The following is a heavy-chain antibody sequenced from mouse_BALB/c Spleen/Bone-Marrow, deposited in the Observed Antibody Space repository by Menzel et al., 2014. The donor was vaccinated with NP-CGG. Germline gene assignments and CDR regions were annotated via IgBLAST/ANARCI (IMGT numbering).Heavy chain of an antibody. J-gene: IGHJ3*01. CDR2: IDPANGNT. Sequence: EVKVVESGAELVKPGASVKLSCTASGFNIKDTYMHWVKQRPEQGLQWIGGIDPANGNTKYDPKFLGKATITADTSSNTACLQLSSLTSEDTAVYYCVRGGWLLLFAYWGQGTLVTVSA. D-gene: IGHD2-3*01. CDR3: VRGGWLLLFAY. V-gene: IGHV14-3*02. CDR1: GFNIKDTY.